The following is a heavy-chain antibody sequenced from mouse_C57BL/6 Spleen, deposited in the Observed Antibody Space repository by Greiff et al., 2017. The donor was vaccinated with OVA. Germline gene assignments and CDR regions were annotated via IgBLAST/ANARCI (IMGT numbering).Heavy chain of an antibody. V-gene: IGHV1-53*01. J-gene: IGHJ2*01. CDR2: INPSNGGT. Sequence: QVQLQQPGTELVKPGASVKLSCKASGYTFTSYWMHWVKQRPGQGLEWIGNINPSNGGTNYNEKFKSKATLTVDKSSSTAYMQLSSLTSEDSAVYDCARLSTTVVAPDYWGQGTTLTVSS. D-gene: IGHD1-1*01. CDR1: GYTFTSYW. CDR3: ARLSTTVVAPDY.